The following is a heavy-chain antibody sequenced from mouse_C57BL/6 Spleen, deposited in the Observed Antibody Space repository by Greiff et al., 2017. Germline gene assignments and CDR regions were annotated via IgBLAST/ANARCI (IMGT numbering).Heavy chain of an antibody. D-gene: IGHD2-1*01. CDR3: ARAYGNYYAMDY. CDR2: IHPNSGST. Sequence: QVQLQQPGAELVKPGASVKLSCKASGYTFTSYWMHWVKQRPGQGLEWIGMIHPNSGSTNYNEKFKSKATLTVDKSSSPAYMQLSSLTSEDSAVYYCARAYGNYYAMDYWGQGTSVTVSS. CDR1: GYTFTSYW. V-gene: IGHV1-64*01. J-gene: IGHJ4*01.